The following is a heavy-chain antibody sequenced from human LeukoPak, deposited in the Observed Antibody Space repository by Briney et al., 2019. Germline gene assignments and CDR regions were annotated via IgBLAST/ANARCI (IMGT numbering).Heavy chain of an antibody. Sequence: PSETLSLTCTVSGGSSINGTFYWDWIRQPPGKGLEWIGNIYSGTTSYNPSLKSRVTLSLDTSKNHFSLKLSSVTAADTAVYYCSHSGHDSRQVYLDYWGQGTLVTVSS. CDR1: GGSSINGTFY. CDR3: SHSGHDSRQVYLDY. CDR2: IYSGTT. D-gene: IGHD5-12*01. V-gene: IGHV4-39*07. J-gene: IGHJ4*02.